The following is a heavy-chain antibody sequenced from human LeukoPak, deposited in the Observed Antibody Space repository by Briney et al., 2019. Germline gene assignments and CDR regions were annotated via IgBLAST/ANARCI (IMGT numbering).Heavy chain of an antibody. CDR2: IRVYNGDT. J-gene: IGHJ4*02. D-gene: IGHD5-24*01. V-gene: IGHV1-18*01. Sequence: GASVKVSCKPSGYTFTSYGISWVRQAPGQGLEWMGWIRVYNGDTNYAQKFKGRVTMTTDTSINTAYMGLRSLGSDDTAVYYCARGGSRVTTINILDYWGQGTLVTVSS. CDR1: GYTFTSYG. CDR3: ARGGSRVTTINILDY.